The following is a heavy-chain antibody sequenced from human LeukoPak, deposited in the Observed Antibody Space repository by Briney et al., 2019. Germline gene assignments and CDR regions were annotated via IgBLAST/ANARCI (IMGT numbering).Heavy chain of an antibody. J-gene: IGHJ4*02. Sequence: SVKVSCKASGGTLSSYAISWVRQAPGQGLEWMGRIIPIFGTANCAQKFQGRVTITTDESTSTAYMELSSLRSEDTAVYYCARGSYYDSSGSLWGQGTLVTVSS. V-gene: IGHV1-69*05. D-gene: IGHD3-22*01. CDR1: GGTLSSYA. CDR2: IIPIFGTA. CDR3: ARGSYYDSSGSL.